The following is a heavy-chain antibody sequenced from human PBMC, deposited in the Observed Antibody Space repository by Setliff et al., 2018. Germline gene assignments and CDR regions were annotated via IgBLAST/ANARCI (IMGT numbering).Heavy chain of an antibody. CDR1: GGSISSSNW. Sequence: SETLSLTCTVSGGSISSSNWWTWVRQPPGKGLEWIGHIYTSWSTVYNPSLKSRVTISLDTSKNQFSLDLSSVTAADTAVYYCARVSGFLYIDVWGNGTTVTVSS. V-gene: IGHV4-4*02. CDR3: ARVSGFLYIDV. J-gene: IGHJ6*03. D-gene: IGHD3-3*01. CDR2: IYTSWST.